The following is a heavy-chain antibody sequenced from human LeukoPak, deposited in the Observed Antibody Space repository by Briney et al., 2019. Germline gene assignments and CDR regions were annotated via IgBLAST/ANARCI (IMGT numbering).Heavy chain of an antibody. D-gene: IGHD6-13*01. V-gene: IGHV4-59*01. CDR2: IYYSGST. CDR3: ARSLEAAALFDY. CDR1: GGSISSYY. J-gene: IGHJ4*02. Sequence: PSETLSLTCTVSGGSISSYYWSWIRQPPGKGLEWIGYIYYSGSTNYNPSLKSRVTISVDTSKNQFSLKLSSVTAADTAVYYCARSLEAAALFDYWGQGTLVTVS.